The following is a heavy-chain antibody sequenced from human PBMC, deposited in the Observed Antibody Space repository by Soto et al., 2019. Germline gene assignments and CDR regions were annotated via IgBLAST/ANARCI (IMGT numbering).Heavy chain of an antibody. CDR2: ISWNSGSI. V-gene: IGHV3-9*01. CDR1: GFTFDDYA. D-gene: IGHD5-12*01. J-gene: IGHJ4*02. CDR3: AKDRGSVIVATILVL. Sequence: GGSLRLSCAASGFTFDDYAMHWVRQAPGKGLEWVSGISWNSGSIGYADSVKGRFTISRDNAKNSLYLQMNSLRAEDTALYYCAKDRGSVIVATILVLWGQGTLVTVSS.